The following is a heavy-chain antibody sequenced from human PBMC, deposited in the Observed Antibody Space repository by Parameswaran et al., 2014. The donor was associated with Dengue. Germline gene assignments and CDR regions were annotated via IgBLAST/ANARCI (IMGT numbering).Heavy chain of an antibody. D-gene: IGHD3-3*01. Sequence: VRQAPGKGLVWVSRINSDGSSTSYADSVKGRFTISRDNAKNTLYLQMNSLRAEDTAVYYCARRSYYDFCLDVWGQGTTGHRLL. CDR3: ARRSYYDFCLDV. J-gene: IGHJ6*02. CDR2: INSDGSST. V-gene: IGHV3-74*01.